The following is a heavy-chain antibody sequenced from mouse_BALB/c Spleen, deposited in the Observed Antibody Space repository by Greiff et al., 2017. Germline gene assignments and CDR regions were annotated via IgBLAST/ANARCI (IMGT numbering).Heavy chain of an antibody. CDR3: AGNPFAY. CDR2: ISSGGSYT. V-gene: IGHV5-6*01. CDR1: GFTFSSYG. D-gene: IGHD2-1*01. Sequence: EVQLVESGGDLVKPGGSLKLSCAASGFTFSSYGMSWVRQTPDKRLEWVATISSGGSYTYYPDSVKGRFTISRDNAKNTLYLQMSSLKSEDTAMYYCAGNPFAYWGQGTLVTVSA. J-gene: IGHJ3*01.